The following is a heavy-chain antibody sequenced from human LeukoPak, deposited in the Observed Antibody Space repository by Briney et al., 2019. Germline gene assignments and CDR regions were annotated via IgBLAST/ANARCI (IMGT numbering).Heavy chain of an antibody. V-gene: IGHV4-59*08. Sequence: SETLSLTCTVSGDSISSYYWSWIRQPPGKGLEWLGYIYYSGSTNYNPSLKSRVTISLDTSKNQFSLSLSSVIAADTAVYYCARHGPLERPFYFDYWGQGILVTLSS. CDR1: GDSISSYY. D-gene: IGHD1-1*01. CDR3: ARHGPLERPFYFDY. CDR2: IYYSGST. J-gene: IGHJ4*02.